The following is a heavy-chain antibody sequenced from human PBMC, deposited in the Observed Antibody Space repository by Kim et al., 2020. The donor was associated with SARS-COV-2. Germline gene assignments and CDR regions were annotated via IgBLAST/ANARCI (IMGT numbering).Heavy chain of an antibody. V-gene: IGHV3-21*01. Sequence: GGSLRLSCAASGFTFSSYSMNWVRQAPGKGLEWVSSISSSSSYIYYADSVKGRFTISRDNAKNSLYLQMNSLRAEDTAVYYCARLFYGGNSLGLRYYYGMDVWGQGTTVTVSS. CDR3: ARLFYGGNSLGLRYYYGMDV. D-gene: IGHD4-17*01. CDR2: ISSSSSYI. J-gene: IGHJ6*02. CDR1: GFTFSSYS.